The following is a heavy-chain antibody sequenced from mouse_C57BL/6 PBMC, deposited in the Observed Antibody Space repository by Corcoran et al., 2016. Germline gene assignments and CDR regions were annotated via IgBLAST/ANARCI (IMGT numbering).Heavy chain of an antibody. Sequence: QIQLVQSGPELKKPGETVKISCKASGYTFTTYGMSWVKQAPGKGLKWMGWINTYSGVPTYADDFKGRFAFSLETSASTAYLQINNLKNEDTATYFCVRGYDYDGAWFAYWGQGTLVTVSA. CDR3: VRGYDYDGAWFAY. V-gene: IGHV9-3*01. J-gene: IGHJ3*01. CDR1: GYTFTTYG. D-gene: IGHD2-4*01. CDR2: INTYSGVP.